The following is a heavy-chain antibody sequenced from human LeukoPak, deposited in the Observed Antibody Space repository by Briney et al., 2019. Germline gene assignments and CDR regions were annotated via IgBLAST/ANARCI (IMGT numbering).Heavy chain of an antibody. V-gene: IGHV1-46*01. CDR2: INPSGGST. CDR3: AGDAETDSSGYYSDY. D-gene: IGHD3-22*01. J-gene: IGHJ4*02. Sequence: ASVKVSCKASGYTFTSYYMHWVRQAPGQGLEWMGIINPSGGSTSYAQKFQGRVTMTRDMSTSTVYMELSSLRSEDTAVYYCAGDAETDSSGYYSDYWGQGTLVTVSS. CDR1: GYTFTSYY.